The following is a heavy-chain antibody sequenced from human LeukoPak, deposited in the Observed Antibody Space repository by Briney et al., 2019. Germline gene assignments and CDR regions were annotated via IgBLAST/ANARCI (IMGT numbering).Heavy chain of an antibody. J-gene: IGHJ5*02. CDR3: ARRGRLAPKYNWFDP. CDR1: GYTFTSYG. D-gene: IGHD3-10*01. Sequence: ASVKVSCKASGYTFTSYGISWVRQAPGQGLEWMGWISAYNGNTNYAQKLQGRVTMTRNTSISTAYMELSSLRSEDTAVYYCARRGRLAPKYNWFDPWGQGTLVTVSS. V-gene: IGHV1-18*01. CDR2: ISAYNGNT.